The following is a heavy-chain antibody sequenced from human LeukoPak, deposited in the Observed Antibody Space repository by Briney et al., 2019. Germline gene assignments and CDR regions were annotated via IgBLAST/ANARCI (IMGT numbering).Heavy chain of an antibody. Sequence: GGSLRLSCAASGFTFSSYAMSWVRQAPGKGLEWVSVISGSGGITNYADSVKGRFTISRDNSMNTLYLQMNRLRAEDTAVYYCARETETTVTQLDYWGQGTLVTVSS. CDR3: ARETETTVTQLDY. V-gene: IGHV3-23*01. CDR1: GFTFSSYA. D-gene: IGHD4-17*01. CDR2: ISGSGGIT. J-gene: IGHJ4*02.